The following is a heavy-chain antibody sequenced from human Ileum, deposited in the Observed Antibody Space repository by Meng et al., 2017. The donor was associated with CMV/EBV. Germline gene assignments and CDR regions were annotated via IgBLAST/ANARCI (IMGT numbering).Heavy chain of an antibody. D-gene: IGHD3/OR15-3a*01. CDR3: AKDDFRSSYFDY. V-gene: IGHV3-23*01. CDR2: SSGSGGRT. CDR1: GFIFSSCA. Sequence: GESLKISCAATGFIFSSCAMSWVRQAPGKGLEWVSGSSGSGGRTYYADSVKGRFTVSRDNSKNTLYLEMNSLRAEDTAVYYCAKDDFRSSYFDYWGQGTRVT. J-gene: IGHJ4*02.